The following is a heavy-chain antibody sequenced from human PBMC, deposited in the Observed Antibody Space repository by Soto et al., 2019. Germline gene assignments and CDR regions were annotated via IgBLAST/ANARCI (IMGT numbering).Heavy chain of an antibody. Sequence: EVQLVESGGGLVQPGGSLRLYCAASGFTFSTYWMHWVRQAPGKGLVWVSRINSDGSTTNYPDSVKGRFTISRDNAKNTLYLQMNSLSAEDTAVYYCARDAYYDMGVWGQGTTVTVSS. V-gene: IGHV3-74*01. CDR2: INSDGSTT. CDR1: GFTFSTYW. J-gene: IGHJ6*02. CDR3: ARDAYYDMGV.